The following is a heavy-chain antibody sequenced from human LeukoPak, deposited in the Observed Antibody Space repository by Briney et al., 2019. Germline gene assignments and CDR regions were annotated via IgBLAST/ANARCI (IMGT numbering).Heavy chain of an antibody. J-gene: IGHJ4*02. CDR1: GFTFTAYL. CDR2: MSSDENAM. CDR3: VRESEYYFDHSASFDY. Sequence: PGRSLRLSCAASGFTFTAYLIHWVRQAPGKGLEWVAVMSSDENAMFYADSVKGRFTISRDNSKNTLYLQMNSLRAEDTAVYYCVRESEYYFDHSASFDYWGQGTLVTVSS. D-gene: IGHD3-22*01. V-gene: IGHV3-30-3*01.